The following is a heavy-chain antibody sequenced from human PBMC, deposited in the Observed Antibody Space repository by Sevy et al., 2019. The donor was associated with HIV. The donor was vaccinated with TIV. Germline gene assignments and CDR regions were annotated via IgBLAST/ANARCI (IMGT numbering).Heavy chain of an antibody. CDR1: GGSITSPY. CDR2: IYYNGHI. J-gene: IGHJ4*02. V-gene: IGHV4-59*08. D-gene: IGHD1-26*01. Sequence: SETLSLTCTVSGGSITSPYWNWIRQPPGKGLEWIGNIYYNGHINYNPSLKSRVTLSLDTSKNQFSLRLSSVTAADTAMYYCAGENAWGRGYSWGQGTLVTVSS. CDR3: AGENAWGRGYS.